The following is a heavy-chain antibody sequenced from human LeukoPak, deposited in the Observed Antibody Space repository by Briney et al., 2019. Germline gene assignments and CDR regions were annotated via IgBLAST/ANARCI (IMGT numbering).Heavy chain of an antibody. J-gene: IGHJ6*03. CDR1: GYTFTSYD. CDR2: MNPNSGNT. CDR3: ARALTVPGYYYMDV. Sequence: RASVKVSCKASGYTFTSYDINWVRQATGQGLEWMGWMNPNSGNTGYAQKFQGRVTITRNTSISTAYMELSSLRSEDTAVYYCARALTVPGYYYMDVWGKGTTVTVSS. D-gene: IGHD4/OR15-4a*01. V-gene: IGHV1-8*03.